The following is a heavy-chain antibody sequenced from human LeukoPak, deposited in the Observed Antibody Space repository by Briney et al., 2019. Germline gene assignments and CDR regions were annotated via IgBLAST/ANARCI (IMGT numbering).Heavy chain of an antibody. CDR1: GYSNSSGYY. V-gene: IGHV4-38-2*02. CDR2: IYHSGST. Sequence: SETLSLTCTVSGYSNSSGYYWGWIRQPPGKGLEWIGSIYHSGSTYYNPSLKSRVTISVDTSKNQFSLKLSSVTAADTAVYYCARGPNRYYFDYWGQGTLVTVSS. CDR3: ARGPNRYYFDY. D-gene: IGHD2/OR15-2a*01. J-gene: IGHJ4*02.